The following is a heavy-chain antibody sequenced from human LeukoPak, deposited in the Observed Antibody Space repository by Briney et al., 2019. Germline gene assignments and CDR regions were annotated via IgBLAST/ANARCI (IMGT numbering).Heavy chain of an antibody. CDR2: IRYDESRK. J-gene: IGHJ4*02. Sequence: GSLRLSCAASGFTFSGYGMHWVRQAPGKGLEWVAYIRYDESRKYYADSVEGRFTISRDNSKNTLYLQMNSLRAEDTAVYYCEGVAVAGIYWGQGTLVTVSS. CDR1: GFTFSGYG. V-gene: IGHV3-30*02. CDR3: EGVAVAGIY. D-gene: IGHD6-13*01.